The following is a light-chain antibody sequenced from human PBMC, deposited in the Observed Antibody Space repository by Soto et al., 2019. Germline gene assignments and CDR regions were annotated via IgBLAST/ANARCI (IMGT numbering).Light chain of an antibody. CDR1: QSVSSN. Sequence: EIVMTQSPATLSVSPGERATLSCRASQSVSSNLAWYQQKPGQAPRLLIYVASTRATGIPARFSGSGSGTEFTLAISSLQSEDVAVYYCQQDNNWPPEVTVGPGNKVDIK. V-gene: IGKV3-15*01. CDR2: VAS. CDR3: QQDNNWPPEVT. J-gene: IGKJ3*01.